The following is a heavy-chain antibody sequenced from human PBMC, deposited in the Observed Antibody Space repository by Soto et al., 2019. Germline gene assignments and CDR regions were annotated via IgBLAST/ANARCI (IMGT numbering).Heavy chain of an antibody. D-gene: IGHD3-3*01. CDR1: GFTFSSFG. CDR3: ARDASYYSLWSGYYPSRNGMDV. CDR2: IWYDGSKK. J-gene: IGHJ6*02. V-gene: IGHV3-33*01. Sequence: PGGSLRLSCAASGFTFSSFGMHWVRQAPGKGLEWVSLIWYDGSKKSYGDSVKGRFTISRDNSRNTVYLQMNSLRADDTAVYYCARDASYYSLWSGYYPSRNGMDVWGQGTTFTVSS.